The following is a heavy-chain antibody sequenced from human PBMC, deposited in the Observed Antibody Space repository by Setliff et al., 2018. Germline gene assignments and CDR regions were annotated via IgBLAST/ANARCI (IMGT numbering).Heavy chain of an antibody. CDR3: ARDRYCNSWSGTSITAPHDAFDI. V-gene: IGHV1-46*03. D-gene: IGHD3-3*01. CDR2: INPSGGLT. CDR1: GYTFTNYY. Sequence: ASVKVSCKASGYTFTNYYINWVRQAPGQGLEWMGIINPSGGLTRYAQKFQGRVTMTRDTSTSTVYMEVSSLRSEDTAVYYCARDRYCNSWSGTSITAPHDAFDIWGQGTMVTVSS. J-gene: IGHJ3*02.